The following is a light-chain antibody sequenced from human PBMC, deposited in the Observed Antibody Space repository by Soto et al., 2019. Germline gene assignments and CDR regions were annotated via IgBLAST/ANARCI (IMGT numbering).Light chain of an antibody. J-gene: IGLJ1*01. V-gene: IGLV2-23*01. CDR2: EGS. CDR3: CSYAGTGTYV. Sequence: QSALTQPASVSGSPGQSITISCTGTSSDVGNYNLVSWYQQHPGKAPKLMIYEGSKRPSGVSNRFSASKSGNTASLTISGLQAEDEADYYCCSYAGTGTYVFGTGTKLTVL. CDR1: SSDVGNYNL.